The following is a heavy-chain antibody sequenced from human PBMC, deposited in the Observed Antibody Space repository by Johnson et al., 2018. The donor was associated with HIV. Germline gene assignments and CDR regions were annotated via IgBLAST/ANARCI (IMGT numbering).Heavy chain of an antibody. CDR2: IRYDGSNK. CDR1: GLTLSRCD. J-gene: IGHJ3*02. V-gene: IGHV3-30*02. Sequence: QVQLVESGGGVVQPGGSLRLSCAASGLTLSRCDMHWVRQAPGKGLEWVAFIRYDGSNKYYADSVKGRFTISRDNAKNTLYLQMNSLRAEDTAVYYCTRHGGYDPRGYVGAFDIWGQGTMVTVSS. CDR3: TRHGGYDPRGYVGAFDI. D-gene: IGHD5-12*01.